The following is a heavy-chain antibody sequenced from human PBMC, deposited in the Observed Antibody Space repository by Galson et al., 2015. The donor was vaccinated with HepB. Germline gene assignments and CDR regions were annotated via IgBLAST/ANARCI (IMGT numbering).Heavy chain of an antibody. CDR1: GGSISSYY. CDR2: IYYSGST. V-gene: IGHV4-59*01. D-gene: IGHD5-12*01. J-gene: IGHJ6*02. CDR3: ARVPATIKGIYYYYYGMDV. Sequence: ETLSLTCTVSGGSISSYYWSWIRQPPGKGLEWIGYIYYSGSTNYNPSLKSRVTIPVDTSKNQFSLKLSSVTAADTAVCYCARVPATIKGIYYYYYGMDVWGQGTTVTVSS.